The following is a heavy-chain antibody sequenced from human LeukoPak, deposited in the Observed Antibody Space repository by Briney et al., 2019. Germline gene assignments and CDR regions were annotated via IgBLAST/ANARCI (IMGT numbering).Heavy chain of an antibody. V-gene: IGHV4-59*12. CDR1: GGSISSYY. J-gene: IGHJ4*02. CDR2: IYYSGST. Sequence: SETLSLTCTVSGGSISSYYWSWIRQPPGKGLEWIGYIYYSGSTNYNPSLKSRVTISVDTSKNQFSLKLSSVTAADTAIYYCARKQYSTSSLDYWGRGTLVTVSS. CDR3: ARKQYSTSSLDY. D-gene: IGHD6-6*01.